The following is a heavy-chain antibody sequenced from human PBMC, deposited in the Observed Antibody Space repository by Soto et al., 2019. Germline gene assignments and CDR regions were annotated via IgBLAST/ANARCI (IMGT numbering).Heavy chain of an antibody. D-gene: IGHD3-9*01. V-gene: IGHV1-18*01. CDR3: ARSLNVILTGYYTPCWYYDL. CDR1: GYTFTSYG. J-gene: IGHJ2*01. CDR2: ISAYNGNT. Sequence: ASVKVSCKASGYTFTSYGISWVRQAPGQGLEWMGWISAYNGNTNYAQKLQGRVTMTTDTSTSTAYMELRSLRSDDTAVYYCARSLNVILTGYYTPCWYYDLWGRGTLVTVSS.